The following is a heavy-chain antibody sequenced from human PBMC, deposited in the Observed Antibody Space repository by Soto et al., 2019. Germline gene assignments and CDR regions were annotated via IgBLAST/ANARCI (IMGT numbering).Heavy chain of an antibody. V-gene: IGHV5-51*01. CDR2: IYPGDSITKYDSNT. Sequence: PGESLKISCKGSGYDFSTYWIGWVRQMPGKGLEWVAIIYPGDSITKYDSNTRYSPSFQGQVTISVDRSISTAYLQWSSLKASETAIYYCARPGREPYDSSDYYSYFDYWGQGTPVTVSS. D-gene: IGHD3-22*01. CDR3: ARPGREPYDSSDYYSYFDY. CDR1: GYDFSTYW. J-gene: IGHJ4*02.